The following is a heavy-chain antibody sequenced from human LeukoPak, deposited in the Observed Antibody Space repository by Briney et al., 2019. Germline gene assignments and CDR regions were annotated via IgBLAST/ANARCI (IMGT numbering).Heavy chain of an antibody. V-gene: IGHV4-39*01. CDR2: IYHIGGT. Sequence: SETLSLTCTVSGGSISSSNDYWGWVRQPPGKGLEWIGTIYHIGGTHYNPSLKSRATMSVDTSKNQFSLKLSSVTAADTAVYYCETYYYDSSGYYPPYGMDVWGQGTTVTVSS. CDR1: GGSISSSNDY. J-gene: IGHJ6*02. CDR3: ETYYYDSSGYYPPYGMDV. D-gene: IGHD3-22*01.